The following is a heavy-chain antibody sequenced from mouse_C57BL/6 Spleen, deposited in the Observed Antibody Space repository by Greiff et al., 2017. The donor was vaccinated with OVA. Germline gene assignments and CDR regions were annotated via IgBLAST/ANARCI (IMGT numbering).Heavy chain of an antibody. CDR2: IDPETGGT. V-gene: IGHV1-15*01. D-gene: IGHD2-4*01. CDR3: LYDYDGAY. J-gene: IGHJ3*01. CDR1: GYTFTDYE. Sequence: VKLMESGAELVRPGASVTLSCKASGYTFTDYEMHWVKQTPVHGLEWIGAIDPETGGTAYNQKFKGKAILTADKSSSTAYMELRSLTSEDSAVYYCLYDYDGAYWGQGTLVTVSA.